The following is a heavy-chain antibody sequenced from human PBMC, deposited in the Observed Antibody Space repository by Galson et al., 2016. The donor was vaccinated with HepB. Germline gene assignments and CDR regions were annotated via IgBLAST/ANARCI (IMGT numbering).Heavy chain of an antibody. CDR3: AKAGGKNCTPFDP. CDR1: GFTFNNYD. V-gene: IGHV3-48*03. J-gene: IGHJ5*02. CDR2: ITRSGGTT. D-gene: IGHD1-1*01. Sequence: SLRLSCAASGFTFNNYDMHWFRQAPGKGLEWVSYITRSGGTTLYADSVKGRFTISRDNAKNSLYLQMNSLRAEDTAVYYCAKAGGKNCTPFDPWGQGTLVTVSS.